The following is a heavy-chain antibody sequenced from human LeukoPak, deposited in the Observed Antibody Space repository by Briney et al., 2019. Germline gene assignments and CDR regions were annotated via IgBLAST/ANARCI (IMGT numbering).Heavy chain of an antibody. Sequence: SVKVSCKASGGTFSSYAISWVRQAPGQGLEWMGGVIPIFGTANYAQKFQGRVTITADKSTSTAYMELSSLRSEDTAVYYCARREVSVEMATIGDYWGQGTLVTVSS. CDR3: ARREVSVEMATIGDY. D-gene: IGHD5-24*01. CDR1: GGTFSSYA. CDR2: VIPIFGTA. V-gene: IGHV1-69*06. J-gene: IGHJ4*02.